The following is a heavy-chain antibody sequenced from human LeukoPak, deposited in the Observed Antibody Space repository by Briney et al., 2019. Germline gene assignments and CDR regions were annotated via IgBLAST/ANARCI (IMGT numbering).Heavy chain of an antibody. CDR1: GGSISSGGYS. D-gene: IGHD3-3*01. J-gene: IGHJ4*02. Sequence: SETLSLTCAVSGGSISSGGYSWSWIRQPPGKGLEWIGYIYHSGSTYYNPSLKSRVTISVDRSKNQFSLKLSSVTAADTAVYYCASAYEYYFDYWGQGTLVTVSS. V-gene: IGHV4-30-2*01. CDR2: IYHSGST. CDR3: ASAYEYYFDY.